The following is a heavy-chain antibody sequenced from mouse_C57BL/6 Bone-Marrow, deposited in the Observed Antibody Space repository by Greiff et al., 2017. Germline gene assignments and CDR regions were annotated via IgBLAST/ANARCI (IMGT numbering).Heavy chain of an antibody. CDR1: GYTFTSYW. Sequence: QVQLQQPGAELVRPGTSVKLSCKASGYTFTSYWMHWVKQRPGQGLEWIGVIDPSDSYTNYNQTFKGKATLTVDTSSSTAYMQLSSLTSEDSAVYYCGRWGYSFYAMDYWGQGTSVSVSS. CDR2: IDPSDSYT. D-gene: IGHD2-12*01. J-gene: IGHJ4*01. V-gene: IGHV1-59*01. CDR3: GRWGYSFYAMDY.